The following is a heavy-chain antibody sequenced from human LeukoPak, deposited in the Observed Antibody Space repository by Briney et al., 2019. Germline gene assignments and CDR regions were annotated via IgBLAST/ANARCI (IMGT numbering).Heavy chain of an antibody. Sequence: GGSPRLSCAASGFTFSSYGMHWVRQAPGKGLEWVAVIWYDGSNKYYADSVKGRFTISRDNSKNTLYLQMNSLRAEDTAVYYCARVSDDSSGYYYFDYWGQGTLVTVSS. J-gene: IGHJ4*02. CDR3: ARVSDDSSGYYYFDY. CDR2: IWYDGSNK. D-gene: IGHD3-22*01. CDR1: GFTFSSYG. V-gene: IGHV3-33*01.